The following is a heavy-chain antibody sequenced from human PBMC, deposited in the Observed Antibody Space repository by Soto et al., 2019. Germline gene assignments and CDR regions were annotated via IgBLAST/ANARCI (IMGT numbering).Heavy chain of an antibody. CDR2: IYYSGST. D-gene: IGHD2-15*01. J-gene: IGHJ4*02. V-gene: IGHV4-59*01. CDR1: GGSISSYY. CDR3: ASCGSSKTYFDY. Sequence: SETLSLTCTVSGGSISSYYWSWIRQPPGKGLEWIGYIYYSGSTNYNPSLKSRVTISVDTSKNQFSLKLSSVTAADTAVYYCASCGSSKTYFDYWGQGTLVTVSS.